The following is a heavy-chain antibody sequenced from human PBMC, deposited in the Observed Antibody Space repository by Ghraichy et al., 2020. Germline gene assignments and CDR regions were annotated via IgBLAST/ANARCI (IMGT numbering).Heavy chain of an antibody. J-gene: IGHJ3*02. D-gene: IGHD1/OR15-1a*01. Sequence: SVKVSCKASGGTFSSYAISWVRQAPGQGLEWMGGIIPIFGTANYAQKFQGRVTITADESTSTAYMELSSLRSEDTAVYYCARYEYNWNRVRGAFDIWGQGTMVTVSS. CDR1: GGTFSSYA. CDR2: IIPIFGTA. V-gene: IGHV1-69*13. CDR3: ARYEYNWNRVRGAFDI.